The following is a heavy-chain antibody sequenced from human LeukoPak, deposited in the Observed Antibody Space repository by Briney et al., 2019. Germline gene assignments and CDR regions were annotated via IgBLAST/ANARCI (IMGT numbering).Heavy chain of an antibody. CDR2: IYYSGST. Sequence: SETLSLTCTVSGGSISSSSYYWGWIRQPPGKGLEWIGSIYYSGSTYYNPSLQSRVTIPVDTTKNQFSLKLSSVTAADTAVYYCARVLVGDYVNFDYWGQGTLVTVSS. D-gene: IGHD4-17*01. CDR1: GGSISSSSYY. J-gene: IGHJ4*02. V-gene: IGHV4-39*07. CDR3: ARVLVGDYVNFDY.